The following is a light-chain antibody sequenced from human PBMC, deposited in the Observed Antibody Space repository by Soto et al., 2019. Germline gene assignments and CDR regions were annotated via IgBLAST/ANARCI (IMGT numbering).Light chain of an antibody. CDR1: SSDVGSHNL. CDR2: EGN. Sequence: QSVLTQPASVSGSPGQSITISCTGTSSDVGSHNLVSWYQQHPGKAPKLMIYEGNKRPSGVSNRFSGSKSGNTASLTISGLQAEDEADYYCCSYAGSSTLYVFGTGTKLTVL. CDR3: CSYAGSSTLYV. V-gene: IGLV2-23*01. J-gene: IGLJ1*01.